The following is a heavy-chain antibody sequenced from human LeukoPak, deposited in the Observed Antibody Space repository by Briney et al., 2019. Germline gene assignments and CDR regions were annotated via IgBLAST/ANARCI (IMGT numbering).Heavy chain of an antibody. J-gene: IGHJ4*02. D-gene: IGHD4-17*01. Sequence: GGSLRLSCAASGFTFSSYAMSWVRQAPGKGLEWVSVIYSGGSTYYADSVKGRFTISRDNSKNTLYLQMNSLRAEDTAVYYCARSDDYGAHFDYWGQGTLVTVSS. V-gene: IGHV3-53*01. CDR3: ARSDDYGAHFDY. CDR1: GFTFSSYA. CDR2: IYSGGST.